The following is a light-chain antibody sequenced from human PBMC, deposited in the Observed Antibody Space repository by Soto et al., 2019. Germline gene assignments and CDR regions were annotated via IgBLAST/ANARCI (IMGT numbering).Light chain of an antibody. J-gene: IGKJ4*01. Sequence: EIVMTQSPATLSVSPGERATLSCRASQSMYNNLAWYQQKPGHAPRLLIYHASNRATGIPARFSGSGSGTEFTLTISSLQSEDFAVYYCQQYNNWPLTFGGGTKVEIK. CDR2: HAS. CDR3: QQYNNWPLT. CDR1: QSMYNN. V-gene: IGKV3-15*01.